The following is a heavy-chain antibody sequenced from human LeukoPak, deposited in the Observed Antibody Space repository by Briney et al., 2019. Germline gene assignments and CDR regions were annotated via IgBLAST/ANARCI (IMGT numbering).Heavy chain of an antibody. J-gene: IGHJ4*02. Sequence: PGGSLRLSCAASGFTFNNFGMHWVRQAPGKGLEWVAFMGYEGIHKYYADSVKGRFTISKDNSKATLYLQMNSLRPEDMAVYYCARDLHGGYSSDYWGQGALVTVSS. CDR1: GFTFNNFG. CDR3: ARDLHGGYSSDY. D-gene: IGHD4-23*01. CDR2: MGYEGIHK. V-gene: IGHV3-30*02.